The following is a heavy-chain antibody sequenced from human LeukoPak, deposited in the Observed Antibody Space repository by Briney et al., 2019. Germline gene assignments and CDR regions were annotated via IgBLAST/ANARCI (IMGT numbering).Heavy chain of an antibody. CDR3: AQSWGRYDSRGYPYYFDY. D-gene: IGHD3-22*01. CDR2: VFHSGSS. Sequence: KASETLSLTCTVSGYSISSGYYWGWIRQPPGEGLEWIGSVFHSGSSYYNPSLKSRVTISVDTSKNQFSLKLSSVTAADTAVYYCAQSWGRYDSRGYPYYFDYWGQGTLVIVSS. V-gene: IGHV4-38-2*02. CDR1: GYSISSGYY. J-gene: IGHJ4*02.